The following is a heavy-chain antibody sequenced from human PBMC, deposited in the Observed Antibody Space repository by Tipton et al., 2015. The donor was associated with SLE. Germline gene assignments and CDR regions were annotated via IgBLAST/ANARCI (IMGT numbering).Heavy chain of an antibody. J-gene: IGHJ4*02. CDR3: SRGCGDSSGRSGDFDY. V-gene: IGHV6-1*01. D-gene: IGHD6-19*01. Sequence: GLVKPSQTLSLTCAISGDSVSSNSAAWNWIRQSPSRGLEWLGRTYYRSKWYNDYAVSVKSRITINPDTSKNQFSLQLNSVTPEGTAVYYCSRGCGDSSGRSGDFDYWGQGTLVTVSS. CDR1: GDSVSSNSAA. CDR2: TYYRSKWYN.